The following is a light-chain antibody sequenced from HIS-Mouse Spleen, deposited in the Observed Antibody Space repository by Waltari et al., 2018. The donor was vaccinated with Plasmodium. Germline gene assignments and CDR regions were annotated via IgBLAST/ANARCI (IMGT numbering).Light chain of an antibody. J-gene: IGLJ1*01. CDR3: CSYAGSYTYV. Sequence: QSALTQPRSVSGSPGQSVTISCTGTSSDVGGYNYVSWYQQHPGNAPKLIVYDVIKRPSGVPDLFSGSKSGNTASLTISGLQADDEADYYCCSYAGSYTYVFGTGTKVTVL. V-gene: IGLV2-11*01. CDR1: SSDVGGYNY. CDR2: DVI.